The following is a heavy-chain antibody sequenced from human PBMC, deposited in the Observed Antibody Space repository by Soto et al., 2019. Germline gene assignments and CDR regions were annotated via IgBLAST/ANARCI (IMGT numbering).Heavy chain of an antibody. CDR1: GGSFSGYY. J-gene: IGHJ4*02. Sequence: QVQLQQWGAGLLKPSETLSLTCAVYGGSFSGYYWSWIRQPPGKGLEWIGEINYRGSTNYNPSLKSRVTISVDTSKNQFSLKLSSVTAADTAVYYCARMWRGYISHWGQGTLVTVSS. D-gene: IGHD6-25*01. CDR3: ARMWRGYISH. CDR2: INYRGST. V-gene: IGHV4-34*01.